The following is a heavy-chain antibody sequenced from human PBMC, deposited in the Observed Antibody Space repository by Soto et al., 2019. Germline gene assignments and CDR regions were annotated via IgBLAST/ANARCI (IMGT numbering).Heavy chain of an antibody. CDR1: GGSFSGYY. V-gene: IGHV4-34*01. D-gene: IGHD4-17*01. Sequence: QVQLQQWGAGLLKPSETLSLTCAVYGGSFSGYYWSWIRQPPGKGLEWIGEINHSGSTNYNPSRKSRVTISVDTSKNQFSLKLSSVTAADTAVYYCAKRLRTTVTPRPLDVWGQGTTVTVSS. CDR2: INHSGST. J-gene: IGHJ6*02. CDR3: AKRLRTTVTPRPLDV.